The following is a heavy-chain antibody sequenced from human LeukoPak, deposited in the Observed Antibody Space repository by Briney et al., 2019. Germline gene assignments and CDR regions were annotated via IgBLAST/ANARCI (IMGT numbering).Heavy chain of an antibody. CDR1: GFTFSSYR. D-gene: IGHD4-17*01. Sequence: GGSLRLSCAASGFTFSSYRMNWVRQAPGKGLEWVANIKQDGSEKYYVDSVKGRFTVSRDNAKNSLFLQMNSLRAEDTAVYYCAKGYYGDYYFDYWGQGTLVTVSS. CDR2: IKQDGSEK. V-gene: IGHV3-7*01. J-gene: IGHJ4*02. CDR3: AKGYYGDYYFDY.